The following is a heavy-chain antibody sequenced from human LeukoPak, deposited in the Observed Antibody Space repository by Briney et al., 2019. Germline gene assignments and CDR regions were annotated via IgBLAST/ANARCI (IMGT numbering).Heavy chain of an antibody. CDR3: ATQPLNVRGVILRNFDY. CDR2: FDPEDGET. CDR1: GYTLTELS. Sequence: ASVKVSCKVSGYTLTELSMHWVRQAPGKGLEWMGGFDPEDGETIYAQKFQGRVTMTEDTSTDTAYMELSSLRSEDTAVYYCATQPLNVRGVILRNFDYWGQGSLVTVSS. V-gene: IGHV1-24*01. J-gene: IGHJ4*02. D-gene: IGHD3-10*01.